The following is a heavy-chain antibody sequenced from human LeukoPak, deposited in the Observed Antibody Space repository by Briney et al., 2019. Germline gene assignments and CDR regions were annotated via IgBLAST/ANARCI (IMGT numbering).Heavy chain of an antibody. CDR2: INHSGST. CDR3: ARRPKRGIAVAGLYYFDY. Sequence: PSETLSLTCAVYGGSFSGYYWSWIRQPPGKGLEWIGEINHSGSTNYNPSLKSRVTISVDTSKNQFSLKLSSVTAADTAVYYCARRPKRGIAVAGLYYFDYWGQGTLVTVSS. D-gene: IGHD6-19*01. CDR1: GGSFSGYY. V-gene: IGHV4-34*01. J-gene: IGHJ4*02.